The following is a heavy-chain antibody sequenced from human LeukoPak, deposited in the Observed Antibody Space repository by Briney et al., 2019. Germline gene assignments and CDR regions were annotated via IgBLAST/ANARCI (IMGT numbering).Heavy chain of an antibody. Sequence: GASVKVSCKASGGTFSSYTISWVRQAPGQGVEWMGRIIPILGIANYAQKFQGRVTITADKSTSTAYMELSSLRSDDTAVYYCAISGSYSNWFDPWGQGTLVTVSS. D-gene: IGHD1-26*01. CDR3: AISGSYSNWFDP. CDR1: GGTFSSYT. J-gene: IGHJ5*02. V-gene: IGHV1-69*02. CDR2: IIPILGIA.